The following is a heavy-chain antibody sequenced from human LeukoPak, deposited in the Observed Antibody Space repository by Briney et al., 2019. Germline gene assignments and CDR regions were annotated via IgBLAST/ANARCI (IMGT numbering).Heavy chain of an antibody. CDR1: GFTFTNYW. D-gene: IGHD6-19*01. CDR3: AKFRDSSASAFDI. V-gene: IGHV3-7*03. CDR2: IKQDGSKK. Sequence: GGSLRLSCAASGFTFTNYWMSWVRHAPGKGLEWLANIKQDGSKKYYVDSVKGRFTISRDNAKNSLYLQLNSLRAEDTAVYYCAKFRDSSASAFDIWGQGTMVTVSS. J-gene: IGHJ3*02.